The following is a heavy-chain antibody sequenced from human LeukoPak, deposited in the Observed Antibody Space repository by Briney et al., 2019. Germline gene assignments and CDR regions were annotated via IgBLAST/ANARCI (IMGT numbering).Heavy chain of an antibody. V-gene: IGHV4-39*01. J-gene: IGHJ4*02. Sequence: SETLSLTCAASGGSISSTTSHWGWIRQPPGKGLEWIGRIYYSGSTFYNPSLKSRVTISVDTSKNQLSLRLSSVTAADTAVYYCARHGSTDYFDYWGQGTLVTVSS. CDR1: GGSISSTTSH. CDR2: IYYSGST. CDR3: ARHGSTDYFDY. D-gene: IGHD2-2*03.